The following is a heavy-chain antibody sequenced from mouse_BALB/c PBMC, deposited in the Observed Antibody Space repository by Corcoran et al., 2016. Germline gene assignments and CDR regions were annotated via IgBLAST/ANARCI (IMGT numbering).Heavy chain of an antibody. CDR2: INTYTGEP. CDR1: GYTFTNYG. Sequence: QIQLVQSGPELKKPGETVKISCKASGYTFTNYGMNWVKQAPGKGLKWMGWINTYTGEPTYADDFKGRFAFSLETSASTDYLQINNLKNEDTATYFCARRGSHAMDYWGQGTSVTVSS. CDR3: ARRGSHAMDY. J-gene: IGHJ4*01. V-gene: IGHV9-3-1*01.